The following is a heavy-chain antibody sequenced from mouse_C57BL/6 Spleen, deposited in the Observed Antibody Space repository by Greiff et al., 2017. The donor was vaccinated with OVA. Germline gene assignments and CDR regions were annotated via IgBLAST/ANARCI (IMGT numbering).Heavy chain of an antibody. Sequence: VQLQQSGPGLVKPSQSLSLTCSVTGYSITSGYYWNWIRQFPGNKLEWLGYISYDGSNNYNPSLKNRISITRDTSKNQFFLKLNSVTTEDTATYYCAREGGYDGYAWFAYWGQGTLVTVSA. CDR1: GYSITSGYY. CDR2: ISYDGSN. D-gene: IGHD2-3*01. CDR3: AREGGYDGYAWFAY. V-gene: IGHV3-6*01. J-gene: IGHJ3*01.